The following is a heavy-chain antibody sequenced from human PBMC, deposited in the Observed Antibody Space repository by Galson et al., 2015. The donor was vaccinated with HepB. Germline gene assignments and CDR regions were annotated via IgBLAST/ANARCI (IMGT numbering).Heavy chain of an antibody. CDR2: FSGSGNI. J-gene: IGHJ4*02. D-gene: IGHD3-3*02. V-gene: IGHV3-23*01. CDR3: ARPLGGHLFDY. CDR1: GFTFSSYA. Sequence: SLRLSCAASGFTFSSYAMSWVRQAPGKGLEWVSTFSGSGNIFYADSVKGRFTISRDNSKNTLYLQMDSLRVDDTAVYFCARPLGGHLFDYWGQGTLVTVSS.